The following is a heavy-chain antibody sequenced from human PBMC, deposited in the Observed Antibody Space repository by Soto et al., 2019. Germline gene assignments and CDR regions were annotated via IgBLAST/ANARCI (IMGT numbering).Heavy chain of an antibody. CDR2: ISHSGGT. V-gene: IGHV4-34*01. CDR1: GGSFSGYY. Sequence: PSETLSLTCAVYGGSFSGYYWSWIRQPPGKGLEWIGDISHSGGTNYNPSLKSRVTISVDTSKNQFSLRLSSVTAADTAVYYCAKGHIAVAGTDIDYWGQGTLVTVS. CDR3: AKGHIAVAGTDIDY. D-gene: IGHD6-19*01. J-gene: IGHJ4*02.